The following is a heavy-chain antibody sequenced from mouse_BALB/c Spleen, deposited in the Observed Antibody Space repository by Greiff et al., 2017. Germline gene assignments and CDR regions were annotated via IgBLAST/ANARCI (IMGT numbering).Heavy chain of an antibody. D-gene: IGHD2-3*01. CDR3: ARDYDGYPYAMDY. J-gene: IGHJ4*01. Sequence: EVKLMESGPGLVKPSQSLSLTCSVTGYSITSGYYWNWIRQFPGNKLEWMGYISYDGSNNYNPSLKNRISITRDTSKNQFFLKLNSVTTEDTATYYCARDYDGYPYAMDYWGQGTSVTVSS. CDR1: GYSITSGYY. CDR2: ISYDGSN. V-gene: IGHV3-6*02.